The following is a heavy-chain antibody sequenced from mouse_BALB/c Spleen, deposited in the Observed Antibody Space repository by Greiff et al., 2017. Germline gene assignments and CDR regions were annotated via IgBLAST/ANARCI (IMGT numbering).Heavy chain of an antibody. CDR1: GFTFSSFG. V-gene: IGHV5-17*02. CDR3: ARGDWFAY. CDR2: ISSGSSTT. J-gene: IGHJ3*01. Sequence: EVMLVESGGGLVQPGGSRKLSCAASGFTFSSFGMHWVRQAPEKGLEWVAYISSGSSTTYYADTVKGRFTISRDNPKNTLFLQMTSLRSEDTAMYYCARGDWFAYWGQGTLVTVSA.